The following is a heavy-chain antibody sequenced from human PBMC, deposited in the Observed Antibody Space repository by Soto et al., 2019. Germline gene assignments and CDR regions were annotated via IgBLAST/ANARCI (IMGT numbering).Heavy chain of an antibody. CDR3: AKDESYWGAFDI. V-gene: IGHV3-23*01. D-gene: IGHD1-26*01. CDR1: GFTFSSYA. J-gene: IGHJ3*02. Sequence: EVQLLESGGGLVQPGGSLTVACAASGFTFSSYAMSWVRQAPGKGLEWVSAISGSGGSTYYADSVKGRFTISRDNSKNTLYLQVNSLRAEDTAVYYCAKDESYWGAFDIWGQGTMVTVSS. CDR2: ISGSGGST.